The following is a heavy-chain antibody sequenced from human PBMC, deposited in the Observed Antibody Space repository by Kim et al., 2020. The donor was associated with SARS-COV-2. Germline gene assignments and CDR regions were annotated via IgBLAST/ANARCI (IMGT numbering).Heavy chain of an antibody. D-gene: IGHD6-25*01. CDR3: ERDSSEIDY. V-gene: IGHV3-11*01. Sequence: TLSYADSVKRRFTHSRDHAKNSLYLQLNSLRAEDTAVYYCERDSSEIDYWGQGTLVTVSS. J-gene: IGHJ4*02. CDR2: TL.